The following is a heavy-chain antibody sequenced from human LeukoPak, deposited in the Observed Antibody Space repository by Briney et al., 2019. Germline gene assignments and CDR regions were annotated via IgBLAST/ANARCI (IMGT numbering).Heavy chain of an antibody. J-gene: IGHJ3*01. V-gene: IGHV4-4*07. CDR3: AREYSSSSGKNAFDV. CDR1: GGSISTYY. Sequence: SETLSLTCTVSGGSISTYYWSLIRQPAGKGLEWIGRIYASGNTNYNPPLKSRVTVSLDTSKNQFSLRLTSVTAADTAVYYCAREYSSSSGKNAFDVWGQGTMVTVSS. CDR2: IYASGNT. D-gene: IGHD6-6*01.